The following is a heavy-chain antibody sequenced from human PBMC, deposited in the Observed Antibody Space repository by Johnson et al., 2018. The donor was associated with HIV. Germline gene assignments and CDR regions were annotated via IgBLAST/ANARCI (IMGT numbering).Heavy chain of an antibody. Sequence: QVQLVESGGGVVQPGRSLRLSCAASGFTFSSYGMHWVRQAPGKGLEWVAVIWYDGSNKYYADSVKGRFTISRDNSKNTLYLQINSLRAEDTAMYYCAKARGYNYFIDAFDRWGQGTQVTVSS. CDR1: GFTFSSYG. CDR3: AKARGYNYFIDAFDR. V-gene: IGHV3-33*06. D-gene: IGHD5-18*01. CDR2: IWYDGSNK. J-gene: IGHJ3*01.